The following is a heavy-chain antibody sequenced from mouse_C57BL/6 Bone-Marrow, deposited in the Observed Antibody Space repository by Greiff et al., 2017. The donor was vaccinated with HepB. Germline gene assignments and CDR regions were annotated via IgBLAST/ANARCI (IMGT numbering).Heavy chain of an antibody. CDR1: GYTFTSYW. D-gene: IGHD1-1*01. CDR3: ARSVGITTVVATFDY. J-gene: IGHJ2*01. CDR2: IHPNSGST. Sequence: QVQLQQPGAELVKPGASVKLSCKASGYTFTSYWMHWVKQRPGQGLEWIGMIHPNSGSTNYNEKFKSKATLTVDKSSSTAYMQLSSLTSEDSAVYYCARSVGITTVVATFDYWGQGTTLTVSS. V-gene: IGHV1-64*01.